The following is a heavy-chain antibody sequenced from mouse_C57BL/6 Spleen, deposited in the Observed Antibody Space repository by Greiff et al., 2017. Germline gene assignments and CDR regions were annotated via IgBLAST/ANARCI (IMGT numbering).Heavy chain of an antibody. CDR3: ARGSSGRFAY. V-gene: IGHV1-61*01. Sequence: QVQLQQPGAELVRPGSSVKLSCKASGYTFTSYWMDWVKQRPGQGLEWIGNIYPSDSETHYNQKFKGKATLTVDKSSSTAYMQLSSLTSEDSAVYYCARGSSGRFAYWGQGTLVTVSA. D-gene: IGHD3-2*02. CDR2: IYPSDSET. J-gene: IGHJ3*01. CDR1: GYTFTSYW.